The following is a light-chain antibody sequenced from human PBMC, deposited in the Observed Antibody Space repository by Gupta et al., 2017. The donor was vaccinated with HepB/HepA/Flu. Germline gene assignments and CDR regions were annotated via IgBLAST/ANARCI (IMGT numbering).Light chain of an antibody. Sequence: EIVFTQSPGTLPLSPGERATLSCKTSQSISSTYLAWYQQKPGQAPRLLIYGASSRATGIPDRFSGSGSGTDFTLTISRLEPEDFAVYYCQQYSSSPTTFGQGTKVEIK. CDR3: QQYSSSPTT. V-gene: IGKV3-20*01. CDR2: GAS. J-gene: IGKJ1*01. CDR1: QSISSTY.